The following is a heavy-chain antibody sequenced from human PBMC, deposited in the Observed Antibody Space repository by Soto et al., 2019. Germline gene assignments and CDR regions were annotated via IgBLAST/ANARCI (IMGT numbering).Heavy chain of an antibody. D-gene: IGHD6-6*01. V-gene: IGHV3-15*01. CDR3: TTDHVAARPGYYYYGMDV. J-gene: IGHJ6*02. CDR2: IKSKTDGGTT. Sequence: EVQLVESGGGLVKPGGSLRLSCAASGFTFSNAWMSWVRQAPGKGLEWVGRIKSKTDGGTTDYAAPVKGRFTISRDDSKNTLYLQMNSLKTEDTAVYYCTTDHVAARPGYYYYGMDVWGQGTTVNVSS. CDR1: GFTFSNAW.